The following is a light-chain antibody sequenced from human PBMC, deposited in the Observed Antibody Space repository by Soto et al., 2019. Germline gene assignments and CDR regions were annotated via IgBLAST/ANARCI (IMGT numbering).Light chain of an antibody. Sequence: IVFAQSPSTLSVSPVERATLSCRASQSVSSYLAWYQQKPGQAPRLLIYDASNRATGIPARFSGSGSGTDFTLTISSLEPEDFAVYYCQQRSNWPTFGQGTKVDIK. CDR3: QQRSNWPT. CDR2: DAS. V-gene: IGKV3-11*01. J-gene: IGKJ1*01. CDR1: QSVSSY.